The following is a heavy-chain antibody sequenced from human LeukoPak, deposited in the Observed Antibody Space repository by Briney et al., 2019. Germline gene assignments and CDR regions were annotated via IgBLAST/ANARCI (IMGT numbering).Heavy chain of an antibody. CDR3: ARGGSLGEYFDY. J-gene: IGHJ4*02. Sequence: PSETLSLTCTVSGGSISSGDYYWSWIRQPPGKGLEWIGEINHSGSTNYNPSLKSRVTISVDTSKNQFSLKLSSVTAADTAVYYCARGGSLGEYFDYWGQGTLVTVSS. V-gene: IGHV4-39*07. CDR2: INHSGST. CDR1: GGSISSGDYY. D-gene: IGHD3-16*01.